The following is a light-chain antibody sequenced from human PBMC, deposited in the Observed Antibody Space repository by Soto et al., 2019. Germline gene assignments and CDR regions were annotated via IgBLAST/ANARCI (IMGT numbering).Light chain of an antibody. V-gene: IGLV2-8*01. CDR2: EVT. CDR3: SSFASSNTWV. Sequence: QSVLTQPPSASGSPGQSVTIYCTGTSSDVGAYNYVSWYQQHAGKAPKLVIYEVTKRPSGVPDRFSGSKSANTASLTVSGLQAEDEADYYCSSFASSNTWVFGEGTQLTVL. J-gene: IGLJ3*02. CDR1: SSDVGAYNY.